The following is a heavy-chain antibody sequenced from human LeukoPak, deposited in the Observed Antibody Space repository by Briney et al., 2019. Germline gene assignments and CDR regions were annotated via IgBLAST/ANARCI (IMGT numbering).Heavy chain of an antibody. D-gene: IGHD4-17*01. CDR2: IYHGGTT. Sequence: PSETLSLTCAVFGDSVSSSNWWSWVRQPPGKGLEWIGEIYHGGTTNYNPSLKSRVTISIDKSKNHFSLNLSSASAADTAVYYCATTTVTPNGDAFDIWGQGTLVTVFS. V-gene: IGHV4-4*02. CDR3: ATTTVTPNGDAFDI. CDR1: GDSVSSSNW. J-gene: IGHJ3*02.